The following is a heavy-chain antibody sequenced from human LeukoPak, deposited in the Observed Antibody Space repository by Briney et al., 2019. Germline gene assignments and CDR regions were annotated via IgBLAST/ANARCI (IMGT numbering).Heavy chain of an antibody. V-gene: IGHV1-18*01. Sequence: GASVKVSCKASGYIFNTNGINWVRQAPGQGLEWVAYISAYSGVTNSAQKFRDRVTMTTDTSTSTAYMELRSLRSDDTAVYYCARVSQTTHDYWGQGTLVTVSS. J-gene: IGHJ4*02. CDR3: ARVSQTTHDY. CDR1: GYIFNTNG. CDR2: ISAYSGVT. D-gene: IGHD1-14*01.